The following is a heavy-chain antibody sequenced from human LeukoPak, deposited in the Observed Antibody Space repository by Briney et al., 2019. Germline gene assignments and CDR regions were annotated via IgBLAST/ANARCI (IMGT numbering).Heavy chain of an antibody. J-gene: IGHJ4*02. CDR3: AKDEPYMVRGVILMGGFDY. V-gene: IGHV3-23*01. Sequence: GGSLRLSCAASGFTFSSYAMSWVRQAPGKGLEWVSAISGSGGSTYYADSVKGRFTISRDNSKNTLYLQMHSLRAEDTAVYYCAKDEPYMVRGVILMGGFDYWGQGTLVTVSS. CDR1: GFTFSSYA. CDR2: ISGSGGST. D-gene: IGHD3-10*01.